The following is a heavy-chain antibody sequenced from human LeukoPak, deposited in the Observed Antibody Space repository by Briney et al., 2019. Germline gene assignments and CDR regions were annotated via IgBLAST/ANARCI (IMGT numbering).Heavy chain of an antibody. D-gene: IGHD4-17*01. CDR2: INTISSYI. Sequence: PGGSLRLSCAASGFTFSSYSFNWVRQAPGKGLEWVSSINTISSYIYYADSVKGRFTISRDTAKNSLYLQMDSLRAEDTAVYYCARDQYGDYAMDVWGKGTTVTVSS. CDR3: ARDQYGDYAMDV. V-gene: IGHV3-21*01. CDR1: GFTFSSYS. J-gene: IGHJ6*04.